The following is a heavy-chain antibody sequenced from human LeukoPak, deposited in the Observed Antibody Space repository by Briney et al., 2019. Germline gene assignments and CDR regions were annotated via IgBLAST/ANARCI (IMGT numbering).Heavy chain of an antibody. Sequence: GGSLRLSCAASGFTFSSYEMNWVRQAPGKGLEWVSYISSSGSTIYYADSVKGRFTISRDNAKSSLYLQMNSLRAEDTAVYYCARAPYGDYGVPWYFDLWGRGTLVTVSS. CDR3: ARAPYGDYGVPWYFDL. J-gene: IGHJ2*01. CDR2: ISSSGSTI. CDR1: GFTFSSYE. D-gene: IGHD4-17*01. V-gene: IGHV3-48*03.